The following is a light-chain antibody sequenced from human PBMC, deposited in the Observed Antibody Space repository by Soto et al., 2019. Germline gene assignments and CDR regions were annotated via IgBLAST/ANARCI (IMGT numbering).Light chain of an antibody. V-gene: IGLV2-14*01. J-gene: IGLJ1*01. CDR1: SSNVGGYNY. CDR2: EVS. CDR3: SSYTSRSNLAV. Sequence: QSALTQPASVSGCPGQSITISCTGTSSNVGGYNYVSWYQQHPGKAPNLMIYEVSNRPSGLSNRFSGAKSGNTASLPTSGLQAEDEADYYCSSYTSRSNLAVFGTGTKVTVL.